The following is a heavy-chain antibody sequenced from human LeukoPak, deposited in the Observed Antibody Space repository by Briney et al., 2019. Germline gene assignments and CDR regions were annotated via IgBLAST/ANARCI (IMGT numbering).Heavy chain of an antibody. CDR3: ARRLQDQTYFDP. V-gene: IGHV3-7*01. CDR1: GFSFSNYW. D-gene: IGHD4-11*01. Sequence: GGSLSLSCAVSGFSFSNYWRSWVRQAPEKGLEWVADIKGDGSEKYYADSVKGRITTSRDTAKNSLYLQMNSRRAEDTAVYYCARRLQDQTYFDPWGQGTLVTVSS. J-gene: IGHJ5*02. CDR2: IKGDGSEK.